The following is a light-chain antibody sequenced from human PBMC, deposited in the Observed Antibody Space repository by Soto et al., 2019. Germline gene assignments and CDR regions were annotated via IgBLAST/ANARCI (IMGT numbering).Light chain of an antibody. J-gene: IGKJ1*01. CDR3: QQYNSSPWT. CDR2: KAS. V-gene: IGKV1-5*03. Sequence: IQKTQSPSTLSASVGDRVTITCRASQSISSWLAWYQQKPGKAPKLLIYKASSLESGVPSRFSGSGSGTEFTLTFSSLQPDDFATYYCQQYNSSPWTFGQGTKVEIK. CDR1: QSISSW.